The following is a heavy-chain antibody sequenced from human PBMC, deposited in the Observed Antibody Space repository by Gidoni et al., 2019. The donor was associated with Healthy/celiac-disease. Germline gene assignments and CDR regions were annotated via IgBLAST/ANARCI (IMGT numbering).Heavy chain of an antibody. J-gene: IGHJ5*02. CDR1: AFTFSSYG. CDR3: ARDGVVVVAATVGWFDP. CDR2: IGYDGSNK. V-gene: IGHV3-33*01. Sequence: QVQLVESGGGVVQPGRSLRLSCAASAFTFSSYGMHWVRQAPVKGLGWVAVIGYDGSNKYYADSVKGRFTISRDNSKNTLYLQMNSLRAEDTAVYYCARDGVVVVAATVGWFDPWGQGTLVTVSS. D-gene: IGHD2-15*01.